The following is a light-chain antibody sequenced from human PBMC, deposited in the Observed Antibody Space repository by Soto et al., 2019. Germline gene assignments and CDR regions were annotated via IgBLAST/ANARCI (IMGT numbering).Light chain of an antibody. CDR1: SSNIGAGHD. J-gene: IGLJ2*01. CDR2: GSN. CDR3: HSYDSSLSGSEV. V-gene: IGLV1-40*01. Sequence: QSALTQPPSVSGAPGQRITISCTGSSSNIGAGHDVYWYQQLPGTAPKLLISGSNIRPSGVPDRFSGSKSGTSASLAITGLQAEDEADYYCHSYDSSLSGSEVFGGGTKLTVL.